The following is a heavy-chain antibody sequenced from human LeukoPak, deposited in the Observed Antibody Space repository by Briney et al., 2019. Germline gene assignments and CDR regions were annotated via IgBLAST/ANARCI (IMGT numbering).Heavy chain of an antibody. D-gene: IGHD2-15*01. Sequence: GGSLRLSCAASGFIFSDYYMSWIRQAPGKGLEWVSYISSSGSPIYYANSVKGRFTISRDNAKNSLYLQMNSLRAEDTAVYYCARQRRYCSGDNCYQRTFDYWGQGTLVTVSS. CDR2: ISSSGSPI. V-gene: IGHV3-11*04. J-gene: IGHJ4*02. CDR1: GFIFSDYY. CDR3: ARQRRYCSGDNCYQRTFDY.